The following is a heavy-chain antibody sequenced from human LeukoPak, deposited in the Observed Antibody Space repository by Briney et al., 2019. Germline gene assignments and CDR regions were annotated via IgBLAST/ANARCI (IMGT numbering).Heavy chain of an antibody. V-gene: IGHV7-4-1*02. J-gene: IGHJ4*02. Sequence: ASVKVSCKASGYTFTSYAMNWVRQAPGQGLEWMGWINTNTGNPTYAQGFTGRFVFSLDTSVSTAYLQISSLKAEDTAVYYCARGDYGDCFLDLGIDYWGQGTLVTVSS. CDR3: ARGDYGDCFLDLGIDY. CDR2: INTNTGNP. CDR1: GYTFTSYA. D-gene: IGHD4-17*01.